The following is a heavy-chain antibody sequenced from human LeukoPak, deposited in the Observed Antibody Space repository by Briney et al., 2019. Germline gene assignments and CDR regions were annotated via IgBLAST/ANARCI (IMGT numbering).Heavy chain of an antibody. D-gene: IGHD3-10*01. V-gene: IGHV5-51*01. J-gene: IGHJ3*02. Sequence: GESLKISCKGSGYSFPNYWIGWVRQMPGKGLEWMGIIYPGDSDTRNSPSFQGQVTMSADKSISTAYLQWSSLQASDTAMYYCARPYGSGTFDAFDIWGQGTMVTVSS. CDR1: GYSFPNYW. CDR2: IYPGDSDT. CDR3: ARPYGSGTFDAFDI.